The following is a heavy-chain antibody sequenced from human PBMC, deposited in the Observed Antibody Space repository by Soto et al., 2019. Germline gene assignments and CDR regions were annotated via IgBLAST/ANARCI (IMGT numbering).Heavy chain of an antibody. V-gene: IGHV4-39*01. Sequence: SETLSLTCTVSGGSISSSSYYWGWIRQPPGKGLEWIGSIYYSGSTYYNPSLKSRVTISVDTSKNQFSLKLTSVTAADTAVYYCARPSSSWYWYFDLWGRGTLVTVSS. CDR3: ARPSSSWYWYFDL. CDR2: IYYSGST. CDR1: GGSISSSSYY. D-gene: IGHD6-13*01. J-gene: IGHJ2*01.